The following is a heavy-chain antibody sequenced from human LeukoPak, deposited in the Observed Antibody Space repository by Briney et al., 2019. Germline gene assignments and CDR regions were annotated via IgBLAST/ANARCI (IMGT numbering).Heavy chain of an antibody. CDR2: IYYSGST. V-gene: IGHV4-59*12. J-gene: IGHJ4*02. D-gene: IGHD6-13*01. CDR3: ARDSSIWYFDY. CDR1: GGSISSYY. Sequence: PSETLSLTCTVSGGSISSYYWSWIRQPPGKGLEWIGYIYYSGSTNYNPSLKSRVTISVDTSKNQFSLKLSSVTAADTAVYYCARDSSIWYFDYWGQGTLVTVSS.